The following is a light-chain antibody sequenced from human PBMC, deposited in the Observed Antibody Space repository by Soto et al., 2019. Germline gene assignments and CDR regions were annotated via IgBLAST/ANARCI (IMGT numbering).Light chain of an antibody. V-gene: IGKV1-5*03. CDR3: QHYNSYSEA. Sequence: DIQMTQSPSTLSGSLGGRVTITCRASQTISSWLAWYQQKPGKAPKLLIYKASTLKSGVPSRFSGSGSGTEFTLTISSLQPDDFATYYCQHYNSYSEAFGQGTRLEIK. J-gene: IGKJ5*01. CDR2: KAS. CDR1: QTISSW.